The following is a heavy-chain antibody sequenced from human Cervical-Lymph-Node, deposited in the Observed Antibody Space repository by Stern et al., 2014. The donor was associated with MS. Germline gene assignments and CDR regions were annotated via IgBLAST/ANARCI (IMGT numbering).Heavy chain of an antibody. CDR2: LVTLFSTT. J-gene: IGHJ6*02. V-gene: IGHV1-69*01. CDR3: ARGGIGSSRLYYHFYGMDV. CDR1: GGTFNSYV. Sequence: QMQLVQSGAEVKKPGSSVKVSCKASGGTFNSYVISWVRQAPGQGLEWMGGLVTLFSTTHYAQKLQGRVTITADESRSTTYMELTSLRSDDTAVYYCARGGIGSSRLYYHFYGMDVWGQGTTVTVSS. D-gene: IGHD6-6*01.